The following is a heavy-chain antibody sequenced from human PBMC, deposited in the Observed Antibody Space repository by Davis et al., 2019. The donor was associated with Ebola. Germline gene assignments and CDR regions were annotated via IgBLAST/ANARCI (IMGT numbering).Heavy chain of an antibody. D-gene: IGHD5-24*01. CDR1: GFTFSSFW. Sequence: GESLKISCAASGFTFSSFWMNWVRQAPGKGLEWVASIKADGSEKYYVDSVKGRFTIDRDNAKKSLSLQMNSLRSEDTAVYYCARGLSYVGFNYYIDVWGKGTTVTVSS. V-gene: IGHV3-7*01. CDR3: ARGLSYVGFNYYIDV. CDR2: IKADGSEK. J-gene: IGHJ6*03.